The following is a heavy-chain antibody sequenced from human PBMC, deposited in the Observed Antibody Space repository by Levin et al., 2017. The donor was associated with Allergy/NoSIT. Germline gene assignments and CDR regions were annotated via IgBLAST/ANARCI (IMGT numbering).Heavy chain of an antibody. CDR1: GGSFSGYY. D-gene: IGHD2-21*02. Sequence: SETLSLTCAVYGGSFSGYYWSWIRQPPGKGLEWIGEINHSGSTNYNPSLKSRVTISVDTSKNQFSLKLSSVTAADTAVYYCARVQMLYCGGDCWTTADFDYWGQGTLVTVSS. V-gene: IGHV4-34*01. CDR3: ARVQMLYCGGDCWTTADFDY. J-gene: IGHJ4*02. CDR2: INHSGST.